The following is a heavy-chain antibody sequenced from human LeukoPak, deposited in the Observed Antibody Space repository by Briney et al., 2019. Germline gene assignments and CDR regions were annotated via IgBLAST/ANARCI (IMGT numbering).Heavy chain of an antibody. CDR2: IYYSGST. CDR3: ARDSFSSYCSSTSCSSFDY. CDR1: GGSISSGDYY. V-gene: IGHV4-30-4*08. D-gene: IGHD2-2*01. Sequence: SQTLSLTCTVSGGSISSGDYYWSWIRQPPGKSLEWIGYIYYSGSTYYNPSLKSRVTISVDTSKNQFSLKLSSVTAADTAVYYCARDSFSSYCSSTSCSSFDYWGQGTLVTVSS. J-gene: IGHJ4*02.